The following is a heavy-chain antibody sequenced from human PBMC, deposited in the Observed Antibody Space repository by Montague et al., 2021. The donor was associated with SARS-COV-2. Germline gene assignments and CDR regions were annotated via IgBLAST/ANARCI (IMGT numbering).Heavy chain of an antibody. V-gene: IGHV4-61*02. D-gene: IGHD5-18*01. CDR3: ARGSYGPYSFDI. J-gene: IGHJ3*02. Sequence: TLSLTCTVSGGSISSGSYYWSWIRQPAGKGLEWIGRISISGSTNYNPSLKSRVTISLDTSKNQFSLKLNSVTAADTAVYYCARGSYGPYSFDIWGQGTLVTVSS. CDR1: GGSISSGSYY. CDR2: ISISGST.